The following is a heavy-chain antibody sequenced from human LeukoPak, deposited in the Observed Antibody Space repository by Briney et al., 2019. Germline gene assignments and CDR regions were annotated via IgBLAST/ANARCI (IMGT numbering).Heavy chain of an antibody. CDR3: ARDLYGSGGY. V-gene: IGHV3-30-3*01. D-gene: IGHD6-19*01. CDR2: ISYDGSNK. Sequence: GGSLRLSCAASGFTFSSYAMHWVRQAPGKGLEWVAVISYDGSNKYYADSVKGRFTISRDNSKNTLYLQMNSLRAEDTAVYYCARDLYGSGGYWGQGTLVTVSS. CDR1: GFTFSSYA. J-gene: IGHJ4*02.